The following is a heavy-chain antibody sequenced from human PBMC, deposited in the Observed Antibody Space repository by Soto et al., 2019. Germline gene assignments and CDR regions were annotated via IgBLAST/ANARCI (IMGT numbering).Heavy chain of an antibody. CDR2: TYYRSKWYN. J-gene: IGHJ6*02. V-gene: IGHV6-1*01. D-gene: IGHD2-2*01. CDR1: GDSVSSNSAA. Sequence: SQTLSLTCAISGDSVSSNSAAWNWIRQSPSRGLEWLGRTYYRSKWYNDYAVSVKSQITINPDTSKNQFSLQLNSVTPEDTAVYYCARMAICNARYCSSTSCCHYYYYGMDVWGQGTTVTVSS. CDR3: ARMAICNARYCSSTSCCHYYYYGMDV.